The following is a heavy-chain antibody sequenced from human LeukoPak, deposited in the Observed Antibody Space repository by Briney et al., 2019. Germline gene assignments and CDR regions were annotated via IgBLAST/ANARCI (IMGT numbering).Heavy chain of an antibody. CDR2: IISIFGTA. CDR1: GGTFSSYA. V-gene: IGHV1-69*13. D-gene: IGHD6-13*01. J-gene: IGHJ4*02. CDR3: ARDFSSWYERPHTGFDY. Sequence: ASVKVSCKASGGTFSSYAISWVRQAPGQGLEWMGGIISIFGTANYAQKFQGRVTITADESTSTAYMELSSLRSEDTAVYYCARDFSSWYERPHTGFDYWGQGTLVTVSS.